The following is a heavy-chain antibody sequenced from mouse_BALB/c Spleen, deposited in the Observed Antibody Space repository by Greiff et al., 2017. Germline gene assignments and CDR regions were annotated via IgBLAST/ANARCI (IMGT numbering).Heavy chain of an antibody. Sequence: EVQLKESGAELVRSGASVKLSCTASGFNIKDYYMHWVKQRPEQGLEWIGWIDPENGDTEYAPKFQGKATMTADKSSSTAYMQLSSPTSEDSAVYYCARSYGKDAMDYWGQGTSVTVSS. J-gene: IGHJ4*01. CDR1: GFNIKDYY. CDR2: IDPENGDT. V-gene: IGHV14-4*02. D-gene: IGHD2-1*01. CDR3: ARSYGKDAMDY.